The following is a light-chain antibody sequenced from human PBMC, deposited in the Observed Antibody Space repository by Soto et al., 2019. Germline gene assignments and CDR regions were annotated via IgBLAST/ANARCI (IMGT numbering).Light chain of an antibody. CDR3: QKYNSAPPVT. J-gene: IGKJ3*01. CDR1: QVINNY. CDR2: GAS. V-gene: IGKV1-27*01. Sequence: DIQMTQSPSSLSASVGDRVTISCRASQVINNYLAWYQQKPGKGPKLLIYGASTLQSGVPSRFSGSGSGTDFPLNIRSLQPEDVATYYCQKYNSAPPVTFGPGTKVDV.